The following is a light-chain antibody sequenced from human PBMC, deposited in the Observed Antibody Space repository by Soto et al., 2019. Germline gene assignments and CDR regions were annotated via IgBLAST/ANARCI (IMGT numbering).Light chain of an antibody. Sequence: DIQLTQSPPTLSASVGDRVTITCRASQSIRYYLAWYQQMPGKAPKLLIYGASSLQSGVPSRFSGSGSGTEFTLTISSLQPDDCATYFCQHPNSYSQTFGQGTKVEIK. V-gene: IGKV1-5*01. CDR3: QHPNSYSQT. CDR2: GAS. J-gene: IGKJ1*01. CDR1: QSIRYY.